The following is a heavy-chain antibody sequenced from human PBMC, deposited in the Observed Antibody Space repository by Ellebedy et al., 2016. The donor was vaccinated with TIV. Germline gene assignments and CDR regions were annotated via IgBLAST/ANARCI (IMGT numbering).Heavy chain of an antibody. V-gene: IGHV3-21*01. CDR3: ARGSGDLPFDY. D-gene: IGHD4-17*01. J-gene: IGHJ4*02. Sequence: GESLKISCEASESTFSSYGMNWVRQAPGKGLEWVSCISSSGTYIYYADSLKGRFTISRDSAKNSLYLQMNSLRAEDTAVYYCARGSGDLPFDYWGQGTLVTVSS. CDR1: ESTFSSYG. CDR2: ISSSGTYI.